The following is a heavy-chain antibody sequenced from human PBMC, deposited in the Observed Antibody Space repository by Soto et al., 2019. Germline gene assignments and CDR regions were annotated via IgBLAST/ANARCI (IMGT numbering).Heavy chain of an antibody. Sequence: VQLVESGGGVVQPGRSLRLSCAASGFTFSDYAMHWVRQAPGKGLEWVAVVSHDGRNTHYADSVKGRFTISSDSSKNTVSREMNSLRAEDTAVYYCEKGGRQWLVTSDFNYWGQGALVTVSS. CDR3: EKGGRQWLVTSDFNY. CDR2: VSHDGRNT. J-gene: IGHJ4*02. D-gene: IGHD6-19*01. V-gene: IGHV3-30*18. CDR1: GFTFSDYA.